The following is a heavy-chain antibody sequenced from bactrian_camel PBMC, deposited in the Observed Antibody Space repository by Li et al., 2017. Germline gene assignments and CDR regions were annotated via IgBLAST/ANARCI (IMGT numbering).Heavy chain of an antibody. V-gene: IGHV3-2*01. J-gene: IGHJ4*01. D-gene: IGHD7*01. Sequence: HVQLVESGGGLVQPGGSLTLSCVASGITFSSTYAIAWVRQVPGKGPEWVSTIFTEGMAGTNLYYADSVRGRFTISIDNAKNTLYLQMNSLKPEDTAMYYCAATPGQGQCALEYWWYRSWGQGTQVTVS. CDR3: AATPGQGQCALEYWWYRS. CDR2: IFTEGMAGTNL. CDR1: GITFSSTY.